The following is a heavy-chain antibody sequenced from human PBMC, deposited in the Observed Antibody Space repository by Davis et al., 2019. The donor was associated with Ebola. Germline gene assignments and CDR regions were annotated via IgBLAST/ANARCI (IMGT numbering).Heavy chain of an antibody. V-gene: IGHV4-34*01. CDR1: GGSFSDYY. CDR3: ARVQNYDFWSGLGY. CDR2: IHPSGST. Sequence: PSETLSLTCAVYGGSFSDYYWSWIRQPPGQGLEWIGEIHPSGSTNYNPSLASRVSISADTSKNQFSLNLNSVTAADTAVYFCARVQNYDFWSGLGYWGQGVLVTVSS. D-gene: IGHD3-3*01. J-gene: IGHJ4*02.